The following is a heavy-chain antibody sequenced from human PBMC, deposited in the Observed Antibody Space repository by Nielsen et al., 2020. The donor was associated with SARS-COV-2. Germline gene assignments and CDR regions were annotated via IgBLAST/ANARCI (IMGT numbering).Heavy chain of an antibody. Sequence: SETLSLTCAVYGGSFSGYYWSWIRQPPGKGLEWIGEINHSGSTNYNPSLKSRVTISVDTSKNQFSLKLSSVTAADTAVYYCAKEEIYYGSGSYYYYGMDVWGQGTTVTVSS. CDR1: GGSFSGYY. D-gene: IGHD3-10*01. J-gene: IGHJ6*02. V-gene: IGHV4-34*01. CDR2: INHSGST. CDR3: AKEEIYYGSGSYYYYGMDV.